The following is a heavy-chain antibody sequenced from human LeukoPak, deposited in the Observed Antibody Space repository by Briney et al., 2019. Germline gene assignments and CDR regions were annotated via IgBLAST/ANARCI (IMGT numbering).Heavy chain of an antibody. Sequence: GSLRLSCAASGFSFSSYGMHWVRQAPGKGLEWVAVIWFDGSNKYYAESVKGRFTISRDNSKNTLYLQMNSLRAEDTAVYYCGRVFRPSLTVFIIRGAFDIWGQGTMVTVSS. CDR3: GRVFRPSLTVFIIRGAFDI. J-gene: IGHJ3*02. CDR2: IWFDGSNK. D-gene: IGHD3-3*01. V-gene: IGHV3-33*01. CDR1: GFSFSSYG.